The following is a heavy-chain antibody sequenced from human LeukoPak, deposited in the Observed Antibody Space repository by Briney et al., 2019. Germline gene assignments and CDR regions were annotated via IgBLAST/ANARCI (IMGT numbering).Heavy chain of an antibody. D-gene: IGHD2-2*01. J-gene: IGHJ3*02. CDR2: ISSNGGST. Sequence: GGSLRLSCAASGFTFSHYAMHWVRQAPGKGLEYVSDISSNGGSTYYANSVKGRFTISRDNSKNTLYLQMGSLRAEDMGVYYCARDSITVSVGAFDIWGQGTMVIVSS. V-gene: IGHV3-64*01. CDR3: ARDSITVSVGAFDI. CDR1: GFTFSHYA.